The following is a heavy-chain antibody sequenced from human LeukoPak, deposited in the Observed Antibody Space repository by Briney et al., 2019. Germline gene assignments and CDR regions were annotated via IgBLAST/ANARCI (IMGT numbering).Heavy chain of an antibody. CDR3: AREGPYYYDSSGYDY. D-gene: IGHD3-22*01. CDR2: IIPIFGTA. Sequence: SVKVSRKASGGTFSSYAISWVRQAPGQGLEWMGGIIPIFGTANYAQKFQGRVTITADESTSTAYMELSSLRSEDTAVYYCAREGPYYYDSSGYDYWGQGTLVTVSS. CDR1: GGTFSSYA. V-gene: IGHV1-69*13. J-gene: IGHJ4*02.